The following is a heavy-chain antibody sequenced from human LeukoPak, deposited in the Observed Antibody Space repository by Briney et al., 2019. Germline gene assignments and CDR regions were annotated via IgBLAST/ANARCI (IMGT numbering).Heavy chain of an antibody. J-gene: IGHJ6*02. CDR2: IIPIVGTP. CDR3: AEMATGPSLGHFFYGVDV. D-gene: IGHD5-24*01. Sequence: GSPVKPSCKASGGTFSTYAISWVRQAPGQGLEWMGGIIPIVGTPNYAQKIQGRVTITADESTSTAYMELISLRSEDTAVYYCAEMATGPSLGHFFYGVDVWGQGTTVTVSS. V-gene: IGHV1-69*01. CDR1: GGTFSTYA.